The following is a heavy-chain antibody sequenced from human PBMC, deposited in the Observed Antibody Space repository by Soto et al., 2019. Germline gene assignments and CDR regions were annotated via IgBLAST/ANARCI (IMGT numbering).Heavy chain of an antibody. Sequence: SVKVSCKASGGTFSSYAISWVRQAPGQGLEWMGGIIPIFGTANYAQKFQGRVTITADESTSTAYMELSSLRSEDTAVYYCARDKYKPLERRAFDYRGQGTQVTVSS. CDR3: ARDKYKPLERRAFDY. CDR2: IIPIFGTA. CDR1: GGTFSSYA. D-gene: IGHD2-2*01. V-gene: IGHV1-69*13. J-gene: IGHJ4*02.